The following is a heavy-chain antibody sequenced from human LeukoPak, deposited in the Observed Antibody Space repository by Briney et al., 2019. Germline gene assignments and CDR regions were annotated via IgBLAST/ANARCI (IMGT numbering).Heavy chain of an antibody. CDR3: ASYSSSRDAFDI. CDR1: GFTFSSYE. Sequence: GGSLRLSCAASGFTFSSYEMTWVRQAPGKGLEWISYISASGGRRTYADSVKGRFTISRDNAKNSLYLQMNSLRADDTAVYYCASYSSSRDAFDIWGQGTMVTVSS. D-gene: IGHD6-13*01. CDR2: ISASGGRR. V-gene: IGHV3-48*03. J-gene: IGHJ3*02.